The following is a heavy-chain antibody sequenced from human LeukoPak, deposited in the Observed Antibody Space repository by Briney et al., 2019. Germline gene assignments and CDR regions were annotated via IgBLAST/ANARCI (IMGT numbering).Heavy chain of an antibody. J-gene: IGHJ6*03. D-gene: IGHD2-2*02. V-gene: IGHV4-34*01. CDR1: GGSFSGYY. Sequence: SETLSLTCAVYGGSFSGYYWSWIRQPPGKGLEWIGEINHSGSTNYNPSLKSRVTISVDTSKNQFSLKLSSVTAADTAVYYCARGRSRYCSSTSCYTEDYYYYYMDGWGKGTTVTVSS. CDR3: ARGRSRYCSSTSCYTEDYYYYYMDG. CDR2: INHSGST.